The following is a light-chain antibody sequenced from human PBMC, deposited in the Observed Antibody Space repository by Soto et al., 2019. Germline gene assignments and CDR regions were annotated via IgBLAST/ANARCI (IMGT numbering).Light chain of an antibody. CDR2: DVT. J-gene: IGLJ1*01. Sequence: QSVLTQAPPASGSPGQSVTISCAGTSNDVGRYNYVSWYQHHPGKAPKLIIYDVTKRPSGVPDRFSASTSGNTAYLTVSGLQVEDGAAYFCSSFVRGTSYDFRTGTKVTVL. V-gene: IGLV2-8*01. CDR1: SNDVGRYNY. CDR3: SSFVRGTSYD.